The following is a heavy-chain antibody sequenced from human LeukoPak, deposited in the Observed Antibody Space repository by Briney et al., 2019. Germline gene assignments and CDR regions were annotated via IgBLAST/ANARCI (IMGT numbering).Heavy chain of an antibody. J-gene: IGHJ6*02. CDR3: ARQIAVAGLNYYYYGMDV. V-gene: IGHV2-70*01. Sequence: SGPALVKPTQTLTLTCTFSGFSLSTSGMCVSWIRQPPGKALEWLALIDWDDDKYYSTSLKTRLTISKDTSKNQAVLTMTNMDPVDTATYYCARQIAVAGLNYYYYGMDVWGQGTTVTVSS. CDR2: IDWDDDK. CDR1: GFSLSTSGMC. D-gene: IGHD6-19*01.